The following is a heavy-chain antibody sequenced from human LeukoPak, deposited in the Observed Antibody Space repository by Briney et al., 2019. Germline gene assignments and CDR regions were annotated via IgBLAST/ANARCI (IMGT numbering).Heavy chain of an antibody. CDR1: GYICTGYY. J-gene: IGHJ2*01. CDR2: INPNSSGT. Sequence: ASVKVSCKASGYICTGYYMHWVRQAPGQGLEWMGWINPNSSGTNYAQKFQGRVTMTRDTSISTAYMELSRLRSDDTAVYYCATGPGKYYYDTSSYSGFHCYFDLWGRGTLVTVSS. CDR3: ATGPGKYYYDTSSYSGFHCYFDL. V-gene: IGHV1-2*02. D-gene: IGHD3-22*01.